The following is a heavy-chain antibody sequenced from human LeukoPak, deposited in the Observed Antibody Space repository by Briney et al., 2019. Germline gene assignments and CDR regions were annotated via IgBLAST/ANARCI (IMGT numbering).Heavy chain of an antibody. CDR1: GYTFTTYT. CDR2: INAGNGNT. Sequence: GASVKVSCKASGYTFTTYTIHWVRQAPGQRLEGMGWINAGNGNTKYSQEFQDRVTITSDTSASTAYMELSSLRSEDMAVYYCARARYETRIWPKSRYDYYHYMDVWGKGTTVTVSS. V-gene: IGHV1-3*03. J-gene: IGHJ6*03. CDR3: ARARYETRIWPKSRYDYYHYMDV. D-gene: IGHD3-3*01.